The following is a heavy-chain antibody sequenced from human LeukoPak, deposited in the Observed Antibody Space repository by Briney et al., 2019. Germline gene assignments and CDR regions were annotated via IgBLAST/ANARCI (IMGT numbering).Heavy chain of an antibody. V-gene: IGHV4-59*01. CDR2: IYYSGST. CDR1: GGSISSYY. Sequence: LETLSLTCTVSGGSISSYYWSWIRQPPGKGLEWIGYIYYSGSTNYNPSLKSRVTISVDTSKNQFSLKLSSVTAADTAVYYCARVGPMVAATYYFDYWGQGTLVTVSS. J-gene: IGHJ4*02. D-gene: IGHD2-15*01. CDR3: ARVGPMVAATYYFDY.